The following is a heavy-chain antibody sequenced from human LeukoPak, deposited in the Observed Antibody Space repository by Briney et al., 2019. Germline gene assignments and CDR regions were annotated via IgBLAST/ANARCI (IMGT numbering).Heavy chain of an antibody. V-gene: IGHV4-61*02. Sequence: SKTLSLTCTVSGGSISSGSYYWSWIRQPAGKGLEWIGRIYTSGSTYYNPSLKSRVTISVDTSKNQFSLKLSSVTAADTAVYYCAGHIAVASYFDYWGQGTLVTVSS. D-gene: IGHD6-19*01. J-gene: IGHJ4*02. CDR1: GGSISSGSYY. CDR3: AGHIAVASYFDY. CDR2: IYTSGST.